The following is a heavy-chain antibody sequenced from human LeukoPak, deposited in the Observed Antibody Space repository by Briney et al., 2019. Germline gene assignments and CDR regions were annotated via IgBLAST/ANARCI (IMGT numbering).Heavy chain of an antibody. CDR1: GYTFTGYY. CDR2: INPNSGGT. D-gene: IGHD5-18*01. V-gene: IGHV1-2*02. J-gene: IGHJ6*03. Sequence: ASVKVSCKASGYTFTGYYMYWVRQAPGQGLEWVGWINPNSGGTNYAQKFQGRVTMTRDTSISTAYMELSRLRSEDTAVYYCARSRDSYGAYYYYYYMDVWGKGTTVTVSS. CDR3: ARSRDSYGAYYYYYYMDV.